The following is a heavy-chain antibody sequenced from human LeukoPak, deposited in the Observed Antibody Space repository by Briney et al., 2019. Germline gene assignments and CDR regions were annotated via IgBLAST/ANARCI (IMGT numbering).Heavy chain of an antibody. CDR2: IYYTGTT. Sequence: SETLSLTCTVSGGSISDYYGSWIRQPPGERLEWIGYIYYTGTTTYNPSLKTRATLSIDTSKNQFSLKLSSVTAADTAMYYCTRDRKYYEIWGQGTMVTVSS. CDR3: TRDRKYYEI. CDR1: GGSISDYY. V-gene: IGHV4-59*01. J-gene: IGHJ3*02. D-gene: IGHD1-14*01.